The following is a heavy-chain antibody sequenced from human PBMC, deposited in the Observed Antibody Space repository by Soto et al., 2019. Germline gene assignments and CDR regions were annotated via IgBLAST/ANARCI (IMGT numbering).Heavy chain of an antibody. Sequence: QVQLVQSGAEVKKPGSSVKVSCKASGGTFSSYTISWVRQAPGQGLEWMGRIIPILGIANYAQKFQGRVTITADKPTSTAYMELSSLRSEDTAVYYCATNYGDYQIDYWGQGTLVTVSS. CDR3: ATNYGDYQIDY. CDR2: IIPILGIA. D-gene: IGHD4-17*01. V-gene: IGHV1-69*02. J-gene: IGHJ4*02. CDR1: GGTFSSYT.